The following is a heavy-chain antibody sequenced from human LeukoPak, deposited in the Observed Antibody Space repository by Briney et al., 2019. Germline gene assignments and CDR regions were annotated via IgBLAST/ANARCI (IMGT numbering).Heavy chain of an antibody. CDR3: ARQRRRVQLCLRGGKYYFDY. J-gene: IGHJ4*02. CDR1: GGSISSSSYY. V-gene: IGHV4-39*01. D-gene: IGHD5-18*01. CDR2: IYYSGST. Sequence: PSETLSLTCTVSGGSISSSSYYWGWTRQPPGKGLEWIGSIYYSGSTYYNPSLKSRVTISVDTSKNQFSLKLSSVTAADTAVYYCARQRRRVQLCLRGGKYYFDYWGQGTLVTVSS.